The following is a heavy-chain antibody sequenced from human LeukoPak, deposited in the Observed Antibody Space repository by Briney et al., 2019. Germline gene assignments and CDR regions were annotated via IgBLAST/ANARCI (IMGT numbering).Heavy chain of an antibody. CDR1: GFTFSKYW. Sequence: GGSLRLSCAASGFTFSKYWMHWVRQAPGKGLEWVSSISSSSRYIYYADSVKGRFTISRDDAKNSLYLQMNSLRAEDTAVYYCARDLFPSTTAYFDYWGQGTLVTVSS. V-gene: IGHV3-21*01. CDR2: ISSSSRYI. J-gene: IGHJ4*02. CDR3: ARDLFPSTTAYFDY. D-gene: IGHD4-11*01.